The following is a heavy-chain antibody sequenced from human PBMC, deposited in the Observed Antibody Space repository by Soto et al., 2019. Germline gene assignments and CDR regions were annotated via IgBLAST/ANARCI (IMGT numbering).Heavy chain of an antibody. CDR1: GGTTSDFY. V-gene: IGHV4-59*01. D-gene: IGHD6-19*01. CDR2: MFYRGYT. J-gene: IGHJ3*02. CDR3: ARSRSTGWYGPVGI. Sequence: QVQLQESGPGLVKPSQTLSLTCTVSGGTTSDFYWGWIRQPPGKGLEWVGYMFYRGYTKYNPSLKGRVTTSVDSKNQFSLKLSSVTAADTAVYHCARSRSTGWYGPVGIWGQGTMVTVSS.